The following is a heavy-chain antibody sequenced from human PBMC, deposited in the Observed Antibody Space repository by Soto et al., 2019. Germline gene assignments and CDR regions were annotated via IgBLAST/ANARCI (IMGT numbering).Heavy chain of an antibody. D-gene: IGHD2-15*01. CDR1: GFTFSSYG. CDR2: XXXDGSNK. CDR3: ARAPRCSGGSCGYYYYYGLPDQYFDY. J-gene: IGHJ4*02. Sequence: GGSLRLSCAASGFTFSSYGMHWVRQAPGKGLEXXXXXXXDGSNKYYADSVKGRFTISRDNSKNTLYLQMNSLRAEDTAVYYCARAPRCSGGSCGYYYYYGLPDQYFDYWGQGTLVTVSS. V-gene: IGHV3-33*01.